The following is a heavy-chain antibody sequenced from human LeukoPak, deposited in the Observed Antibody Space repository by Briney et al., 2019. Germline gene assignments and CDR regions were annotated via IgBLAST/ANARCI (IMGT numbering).Heavy chain of an antibody. CDR2: IYYSGST. CDR3: ARGKGIVVVMIPGRYYFDY. V-gene: IGHV4-61*01. CDR1: GGSVSSSNYY. Sequence: PSETLSLTCTVSGGSVSSSNYYWSWIRQPPGKGLEWIGYIYYSGSTNYNPSLKSRVTIPVDTSKNQFSLKLSSVTAADTAVYYCARGKGIVVVMIPGRYYFDYWGQGTLVTVSS. J-gene: IGHJ4*02. D-gene: IGHD3-22*01.